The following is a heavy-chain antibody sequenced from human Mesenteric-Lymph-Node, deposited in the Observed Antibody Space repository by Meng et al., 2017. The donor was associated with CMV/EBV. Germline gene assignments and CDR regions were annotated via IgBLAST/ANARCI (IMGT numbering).Heavy chain of an antibody. CDR3: AKASRPEFDSSGYYDY. J-gene: IGHJ4*02. CDR1: GFTFSSYA. CDR2: IRFDGSNK. Sequence: GGSLRLSCAASGFTFSSYAMHWVRQTPGKGLEWVAFIRFDGSNKYYADSVKGRFTVSRDNSENTLSLQMSSLRPEDTAVFYCAKASRPEFDSSGYYDYWGQGTLVTVSS. D-gene: IGHD3-22*01. V-gene: IGHV3-30*02.